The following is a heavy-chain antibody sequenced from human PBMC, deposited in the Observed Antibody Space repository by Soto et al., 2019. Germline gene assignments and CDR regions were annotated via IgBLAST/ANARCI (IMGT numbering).Heavy chain of an antibody. J-gene: IGHJ4*02. CDR3: ARFDYYDSSGYVDFGAK. CDR1: GDSIWSYL. D-gene: IGHD3-22*01. Sequence: PSETLSLTSTFSGDSIWSYLLGWILQTPGKGLEWIGYIYYGGSTNYNPSLKSRVTISVNTSKNQFSLKLSSVTAADTAVYYCARFDYYDSSGYVDFGAKWGEGTLVTVYS. CDR2: IYYGGST. V-gene: IGHV4-59*01.